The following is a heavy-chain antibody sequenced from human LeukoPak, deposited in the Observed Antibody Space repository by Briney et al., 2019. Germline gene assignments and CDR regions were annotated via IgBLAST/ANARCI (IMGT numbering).Heavy chain of an antibody. CDR1: GGSISSYY. V-gene: IGHV4-59*01. CDR3: ARPLVIAAATPNWFDP. CDR2: IYYSGST. J-gene: IGHJ5*02. D-gene: IGHD6-13*01. Sequence: SETLSLTCTASGGSISSYYWSWIRQPPGKGLEWIGYIYYSGSTNYNPSLKSRVTISVDTSKNQFSLKLSSVTAADTAVYYCARPLVIAAATPNWFDPWGQGTLVTVSS.